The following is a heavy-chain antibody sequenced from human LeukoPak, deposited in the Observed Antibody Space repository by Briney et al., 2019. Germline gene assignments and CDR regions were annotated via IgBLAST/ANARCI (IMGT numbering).Heavy chain of an antibody. J-gene: IGHJ4*02. CDR3: ARALTNPGYYFDC. V-gene: IGHV3-48*04. Sequence: GGSLRLSCAASGFTFSTYSMNWVRQAPGKGLEWVSYISSSSSTIYYADSVKGRFTISRDNAENSLYLQMNSLRAEDTAVYYCARALTNPGYYFDCWGQGTLVTVSS. CDR2: ISSSSSTI. CDR1: GFTFSTYS. D-gene: IGHD1-14*01.